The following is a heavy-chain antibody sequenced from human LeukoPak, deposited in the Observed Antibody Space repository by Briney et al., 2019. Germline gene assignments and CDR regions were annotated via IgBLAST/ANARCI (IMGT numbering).Heavy chain of an antibody. D-gene: IGHD5-18*01. CDR2: ISWDGGST. CDR3: AKDIERGYSYAARAFDI. J-gene: IGHJ3*02. Sequence: GGSLRLSCAASGFTFDDYTMHWVRQAPGKGLEWVSLISWDGGSTYYADSVKGRFTISRDNAKNSLYLQMNSLRAEDTALYYCAKDIERGYSYAARAFDIWGQGTMVTVSS. V-gene: IGHV3-43*01. CDR1: GFTFDDYT.